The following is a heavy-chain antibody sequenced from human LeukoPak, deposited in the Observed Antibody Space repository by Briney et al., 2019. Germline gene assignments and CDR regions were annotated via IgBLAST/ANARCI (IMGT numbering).Heavy chain of an antibody. J-gene: IGHJ4*02. CDR1: GFTFGSYA. V-gene: IGHV3-23*01. CDR2: ISGSGGST. CDR3: AKDPRAEKWLQYH. D-gene: IGHD5-24*01. Sequence: GGSLRLSCAASGFTFGSYAMHWVRQAPGKGLEWVSAISGSGGSTYYADSVKGRFTISRDNSKNTLYLQMNSLRAEDTAVYYCAKDPRAEKWLQYHWGQGTLVTVTS.